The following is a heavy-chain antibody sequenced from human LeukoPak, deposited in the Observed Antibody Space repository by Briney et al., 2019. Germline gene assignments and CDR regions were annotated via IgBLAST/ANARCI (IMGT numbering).Heavy chain of an antibody. V-gene: IGHV3-30*04. J-gene: IGHJ4*02. CDR1: GFTFSSYA. CDR2: ISYDGSNK. CDR3: ARDRGPGYYYDSSGYYYPFDY. D-gene: IGHD3-22*01. Sequence: GRSLRLSCAASGFTFSSYAMHWVRQAPGKGLEWVAVISYDGSNKYYADSVKGRFTISRDNAKNSLYLQMNSLRAEDTAVYYCARDRGPGYYYDSSGYYYPFDYWGQGTLVTVSS.